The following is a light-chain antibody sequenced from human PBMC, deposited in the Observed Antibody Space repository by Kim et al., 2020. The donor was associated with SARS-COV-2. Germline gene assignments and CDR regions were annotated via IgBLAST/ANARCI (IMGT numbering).Light chain of an antibody. Sequence: LSLSPGERATLSCRASQSVSSYLAWYQQKPGQAPRLLIYDASNRATGIPVRFSGSGSGTDFTLTISSLEPEDFAVYYCQQRSKWLTFGGGTKVEI. J-gene: IGKJ4*01. CDR1: QSVSSY. CDR2: DAS. CDR3: QQRSKWLT. V-gene: IGKV3-11*01.